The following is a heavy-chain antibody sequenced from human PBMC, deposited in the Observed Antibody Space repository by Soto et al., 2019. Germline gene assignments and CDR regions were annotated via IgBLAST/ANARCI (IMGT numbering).Heavy chain of an antibody. J-gene: IGHJ4*02. CDR3: ARYFRGSGRYFFDY. CDR1: GFTFISSF. CDR2: INQDGGGR. D-gene: IGHD6-19*01. V-gene: IGHV3-7*03. Sequence: TVGSLRLSCVASGFTFISSFMGWVRQAPGKGLEWVANINQDGGGRYYVDSVKGRFTISRDNAKNSLYLQMNSLRAEDTAMYYCARYFRGSGRYFFDYWGQGALVTVSS.